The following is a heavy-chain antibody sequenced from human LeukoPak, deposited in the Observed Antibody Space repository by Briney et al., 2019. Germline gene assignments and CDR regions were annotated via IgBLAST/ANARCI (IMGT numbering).Heavy chain of an antibody. V-gene: IGHV1-2*02. CDR1: GYTFTGYY. J-gene: IGHJ4*02. Sequence: ASVKVSCKASGYTFTGYYMHWVRQAPGQGLEWMGWINPNSGGTNYAQKFQGRVTMTRDTSTSTAYMELSRLRSDDTAVYYCARVGVTMVRGVNYWGQGTLVTVSS. D-gene: IGHD3-10*01. CDR3: ARVGVTMVRGVNY. CDR2: INPNSGGT.